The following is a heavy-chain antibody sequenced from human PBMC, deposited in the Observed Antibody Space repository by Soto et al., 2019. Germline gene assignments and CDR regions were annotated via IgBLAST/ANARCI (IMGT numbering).Heavy chain of an antibody. CDR3: ARDRNRYYYGSGAGGMDV. Sequence: QVQLQESGPGLVKPSETLSLTCTVSGGSISSYYWSWIRQPPGKGLEWIGYIYYSGSTNYNPSLKSRVTISVDTSKNQFSLKLSSVTAADTAVYYCARDRNRYYYGSGAGGMDVWGQGTTVTVSS. J-gene: IGHJ6*02. CDR1: GGSISSYY. CDR2: IYYSGST. D-gene: IGHD3-10*01. V-gene: IGHV4-59*01.